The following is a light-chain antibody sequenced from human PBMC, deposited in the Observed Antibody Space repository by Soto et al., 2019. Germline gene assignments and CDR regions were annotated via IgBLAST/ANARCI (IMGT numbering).Light chain of an antibody. CDR2: NNN. V-gene: IGLV1-44*01. CDR1: RSNIGNNA. Sequence: QPVLTQTPSASGTPGQTVTISCSGSRSNIGNNAVSWYQQFPGTAPKLLIYNNNQRPSGVPDRFSGSKSGTSASLAISGLQSEDEADYYCATWEDSLNARGVFGGGTKLTVL. CDR3: ATWEDSLNARGV. J-gene: IGLJ3*02.